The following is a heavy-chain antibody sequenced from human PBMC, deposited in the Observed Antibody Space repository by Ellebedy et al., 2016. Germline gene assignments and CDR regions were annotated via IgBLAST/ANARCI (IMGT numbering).Heavy chain of an antibody. Sequence: GESLKISCAASGFTFSSYAMSWVRQAPGKGLEWVSAISGSGGTTYYADSVKGRFTISRDNSKNTLYLQMNSLRAEDTAVYYCAKDGSSGKYYLDFWGQGTLVTVSS. CDR2: ISGSGGTT. CDR3: AKDGSSGKYYLDF. CDR1: GFTFSSYA. V-gene: IGHV3-23*01. J-gene: IGHJ4*02. D-gene: IGHD6-19*01.